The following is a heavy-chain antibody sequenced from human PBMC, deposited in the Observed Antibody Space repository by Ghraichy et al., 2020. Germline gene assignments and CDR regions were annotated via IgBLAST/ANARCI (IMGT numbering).Heavy chain of an antibody. J-gene: IGHJ6*02. D-gene: IGHD3-3*01. CDR1: GFTFSSYW. V-gene: IGHV3-74*01. CDR3: AREWYYDFWSGYLVGVYYYYGMDV. CDR2: INSDGSST. Sequence: GGSLRLSCAASGFTFSSYWMHWVRQAPGKGLVWVSRINSDGSSTSYADSVKGRFTISRDNAKNTLYLQMNSLRAEDTAVYYCAREWYYDFWSGYLVGVYYYYGMDVWGQGTTVTVSS.